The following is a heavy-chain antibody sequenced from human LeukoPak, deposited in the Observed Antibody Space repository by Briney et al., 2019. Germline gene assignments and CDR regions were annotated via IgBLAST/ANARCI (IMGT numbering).Heavy chain of an antibody. V-gene: IGHV1-24*01. Sequence: ASVKVSCKVSGYTLTELSMHWVRQAPGKGLEWMGGFEPADGEIIYAQKFQGRDTMTEDTSTDTAFMELRSLRSEDTAVYYCATGGLYDPLDYWGQGTLVTVSS. J-gene: IGHJ4*02. CDR3: ATGGLYDPLDY. D-gene: IGHD3-3*01. CDR1: GYTLTELS. CDR2: FEPADGEI.